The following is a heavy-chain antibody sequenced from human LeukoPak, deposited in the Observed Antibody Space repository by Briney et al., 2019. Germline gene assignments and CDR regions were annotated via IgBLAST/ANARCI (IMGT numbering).Heavy chain of an antibody. CDR2: ISAYNGNT. J-gene: IGHJ4*02. V-gene: IGHV1-18*01. D-gene: IGHD4-17*01. Sequence: GASVKVSCKASGYTFTTYGISWVRQAPGQGLEWMGWISAYNGNTNYAQKLQGRVTMTTDESTSTAYMELSSLRSEDTAVYYCARDTYGDGIDYWGQGTLVTVSS. CDR3: ARDTYGDGIDY. CDR1: GYTFTTYG.